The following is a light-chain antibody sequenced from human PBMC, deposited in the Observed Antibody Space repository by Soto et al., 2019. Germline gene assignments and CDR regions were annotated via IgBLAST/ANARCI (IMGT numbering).Light chain of an antibody. CDR3: QQYINRWP. CDR1: QSISTW. Sequence: DIQMTQSPSTLSASVGDRVTITCRASQSISTWLAWYQQKPGKAPKLLIYKASSLESGVPSRFSGSGSGTEFTLTISSLQLDYFATYSCQQYINRWPFGPGTKVDIK. V-gene: IGKV1-5*03. J-gene: IGKJ1*01. CDR2: KAS.